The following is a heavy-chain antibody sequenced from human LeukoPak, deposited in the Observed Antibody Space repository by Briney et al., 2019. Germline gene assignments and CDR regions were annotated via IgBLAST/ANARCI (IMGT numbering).Heavy chain of an antibody. CDR2: IYPGDSDT. CDR3: ARPYDSSGYYNDAFGI. D-gene: IGHD3-22*01. Sequence: GESLKISCKGSGYSFTSYWIGWVRQMPGKGLEWMGIIYPGDSDTRYSPSFQGQVTISADKSISTAYLQWSSLKASDTAMYYCARPYDSSGYYNDAFGIWGQGTMVTVSS. V-gene: IGHV5-51*01. CDR1: GYSFTSYW. J-gene: IGHJ3*02.